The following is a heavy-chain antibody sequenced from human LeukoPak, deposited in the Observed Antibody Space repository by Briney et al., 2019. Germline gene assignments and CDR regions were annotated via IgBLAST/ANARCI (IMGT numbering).Heavy chain of an antibody. D-gene: IGHD5-18*01. CDR1: GGSFSGYH. CDR3: ARGSRGGYSYGLNWFDP. V-gene: IGHV4-34*01. Sequence: TSETLSLTCAVYGGSFSGYHWSWIRQPPGKGLEWIGEINHSGSTNYNPSLKSRVTISVDTSKNQFSLKLSSVTAADTAVYYCARGSRGGYSYGLNWFDPWGQGTLVTVSS. J-gene: IGHJ5*02. CDR2: INHSGST.